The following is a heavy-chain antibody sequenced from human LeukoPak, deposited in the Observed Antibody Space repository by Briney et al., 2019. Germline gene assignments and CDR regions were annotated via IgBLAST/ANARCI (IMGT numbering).Heavy chain of an antibody. CDR3: ARHRWTGTYNFDY. J-gene: IGHJ4*02. Sequence: PSETLSLTCSVSGDSISTSSYIWGWIRQPPGKGLEWIGSILYSGTTYYKPSLKSRVTISVDTSKNQFSLELTSVTAADTAVYYCARHRWTGTYNFDYWGQGSLVTVSS. CDR2: ILYSGTT. V-gene: IGHV4-39*01. CDR1: GDSISTSSYI. D-gene: IGHD1-1*01.